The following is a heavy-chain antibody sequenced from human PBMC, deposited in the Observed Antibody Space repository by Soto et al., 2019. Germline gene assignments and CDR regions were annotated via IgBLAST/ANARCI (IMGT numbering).Heavy chain of an antibody. CDR2: IWHDGSKE. CDR1: GFSFTRYG. D-gene: IGHD1-26*01. J-gene: IGHJ4*01. Sequence: GGAPRLSSAAYGFSFTRYGFHWVRQAPGKGLEWVAAIWHDGSKEYYVESVKGRFTVSRDNSKSTVYLQMNSLRAEDTAVYYCARDDDPTSHYGMLTWGHGYPVTVSS. V-gene: IGHV3-33*01. CDR3: ARDDDPTSHYGMLT.